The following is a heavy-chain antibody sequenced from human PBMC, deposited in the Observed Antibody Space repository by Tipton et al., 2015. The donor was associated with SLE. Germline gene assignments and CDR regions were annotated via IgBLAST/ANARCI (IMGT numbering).Heavy chain of an antibody. CDR2: INHSGST. V-gene: IGHV4-34*01. CDR1: GGSFSGYY. Sequence: TLSLTCAVYGGSFSGYYWSWIRQPPGKGLEWIGEINHSGSTNYNPSLKSRVTISVDTSKNQFSLKLSSVTAADTAVYYCATLGYGVPLGYGMDVWGQGTTVTVSS. CDR3: ATLGYGVPLGYGMDV. D-gene: IGHD4-17*01. J-gene: IGHJ6*02.